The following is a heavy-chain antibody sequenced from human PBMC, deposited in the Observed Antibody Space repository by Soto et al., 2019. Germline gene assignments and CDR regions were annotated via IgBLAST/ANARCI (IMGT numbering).Heavy chain of an antibody. CDR3: ARDSILMKGAFDI. Sequence: ASVKVSCKASGYTFTGYYMHWVRKAPGQGLEWMGWINPNSGGTNYAQKFQGWVTMTRDTSISTAYMELSRLRSDDTAVYYCARDSILMKGAFDIWGQGTMVTVSS. D-gene: IGHD2-8*01. CDR2: INPNSGGT. V-gene: IGHV1-2*04. J-gene: IGHJ3*02. CDR1: GYTFTGYY.